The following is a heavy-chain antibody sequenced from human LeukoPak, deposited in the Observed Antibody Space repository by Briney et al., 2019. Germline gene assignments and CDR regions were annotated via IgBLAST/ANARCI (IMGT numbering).Heavy chain of an antibody. J-gene: IGHJ4*02. D-gene: IGHD3-22*01. CDR3: TKDYDTVGYYFSYY. CDR2: LSGSGATT. CDR1: GFTFSDYA. Sequence: PGGSLRLSCAASGFTFSDYAMSSVRQVPGKGLEWVSTLSGSGATTFYAKSVNGRFTISRDSSKNTLYLQMNSLRAADTALYYCTKDYDTVGYYFSYYWGQGTLVTVSS. V-gene: IGHV3-23*01.